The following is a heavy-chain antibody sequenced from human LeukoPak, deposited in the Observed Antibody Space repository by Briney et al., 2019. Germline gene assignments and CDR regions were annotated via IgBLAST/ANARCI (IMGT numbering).Heavy chain of an antibody. Sequence: GGSLRLSCAASGFTFSSYGMHWVRQAPGKGLEWVAFIRYDGSNKYYADSVKGRFTISRDNSKNTLYLQMNSLRAEDTAVYYCAKDRSPAHFVYWGQGTLVTVSS. CDR3: AKDRSPAHFVY. V-gene: IGHV3-30*02. CDR1: GFTFSSYG. J-gene: IGHJ4*02. D-gene: IGHD2-2*01. CDR2: IRYDGSNK.